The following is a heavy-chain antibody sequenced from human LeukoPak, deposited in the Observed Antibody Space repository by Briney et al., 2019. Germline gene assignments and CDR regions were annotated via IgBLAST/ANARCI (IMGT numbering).Heavy chain of an antibody. Sequence: GGSLRLSCAASGFTFSSYSMNWVRQAPGKGLEWVSYISSSSGTIYYADSVKGRFTISRDNAKNSLYLQMNSLRAEDTAVYYCARRGGSGYFDAFDMWGQGTMVTVSP. J-gene: IGHJ3*02. CDR3: ARRGGSGYFDAFDM. CDR2: ISSSSGTI. D-gene: IGHD3-22*01. CDR1: GFTFSSYS. V-gene: IGHV3-48*04.